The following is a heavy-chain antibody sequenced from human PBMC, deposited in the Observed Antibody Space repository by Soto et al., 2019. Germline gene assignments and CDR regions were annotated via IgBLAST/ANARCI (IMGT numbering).Heavy chain of an antibody. CDR1: GYTFTGYY. D-gene: IGHD2-21*02. J-gene: IGHJ3*02. V-gene: IGHV1-2*02. Sequence: ASVKVSCKASGYTFTGYYMHWVRQAPGQGLERMGWINPNSGGTNYAQKFQGRVTMTRDTSISTAYMELSSLRSDDTAMYYCARQISGDSDGFDMWGQGTMVTVSS. CDR3: ARQISGDSDGFDM. CDR2: INPNSGGT.